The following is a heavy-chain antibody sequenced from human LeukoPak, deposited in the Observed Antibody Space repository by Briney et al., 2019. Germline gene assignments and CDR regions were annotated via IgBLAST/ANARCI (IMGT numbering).Heavy chain of an antibody. CDR2: NSGNGDYT. J-gene: IGHJ4*02. CDR1: GFTFSSYA. CDR3: AKRGVAAAASFDF. V-gene: IGHV3-23*01. Sequence: PGGSLRLSCAASGFTFSSYAMSWVRQATGKGLEWVSTNSGNGDYTYYGDSEKGRLTISRDNSKNTLYLQMNSLRADDTAVYYCAKRGVAAAASFDFWGQGTLVSVSS. D-gene: IGHD6-13*01.